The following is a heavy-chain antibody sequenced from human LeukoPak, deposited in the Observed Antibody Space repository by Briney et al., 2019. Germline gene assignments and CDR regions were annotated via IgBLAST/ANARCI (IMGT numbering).Heavy chain of an antibody. D-gene: IGHD4/OR15-4a*01. Sequence: PGGSLRLSCAASGFTFSSYRMNWVRQVPGKGLEWVSSISSSSSYIYYADSVKGRFTISRDNAKNSLFLQMHSLRAEDTAVYYCATDDYGALDYWGQGTLVTVSS. CDR1: GFTFSSYR. CDR3: ATDDYGALDY. V-gene: IGHV3-21*01. J-gene: IGHJ4*02. CDR2: ISSSSSYI.